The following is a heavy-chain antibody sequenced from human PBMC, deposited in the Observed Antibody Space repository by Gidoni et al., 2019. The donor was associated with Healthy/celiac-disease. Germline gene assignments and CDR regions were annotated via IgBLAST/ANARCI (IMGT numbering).Heavy chain of an antibody. Sequence: QLQLQESGSGLVKPSKTLSLTRAVPGGSISRGGYSWSWIRQPPGQGLEWIGYIYHSGSTYYNPSLKSRVTISVDRSKNQFSLKLSSVTAADTAVYYCARAASYAHFDYWGQGTLVTVSS. V-gene: IGHV4-30-2*01. CDR3: ARAASYAHFDY. D-gene: IGHD3-16*01. CDR1: GGSISRGGYS. J-gene: IGHJ4*02. CDR2: IYHSGST.